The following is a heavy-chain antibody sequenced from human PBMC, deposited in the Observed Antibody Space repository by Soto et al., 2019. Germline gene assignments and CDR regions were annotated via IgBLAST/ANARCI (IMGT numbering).Heavy chain of an antibody. J-gene: IGHJ6*02. D-gene: IGHD5-12*01. CDR3: ARALGYSGYAGMDA. V-gene: IGHV1-3*01. CDR1: EYTCTSYA. Sequence: ASGKVSWKAFEYTCTSYAGHCVLQDPGQRLEWMGWINAGNGNTKYSQKFQGRVTMTTDTSTSTAYMELRSLRSDDTAVYYCARALGYSGYAGMDAWGQGTTVTVSS. CDR2: INAGNGNT.